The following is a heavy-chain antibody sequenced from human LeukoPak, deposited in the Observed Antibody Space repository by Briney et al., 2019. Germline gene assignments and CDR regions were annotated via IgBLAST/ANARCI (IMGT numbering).Heavy chain of an antibody. D-gene: IGHD2-21*02. CDR1: GFTFNNYG. CDR2: ISYDGSNK. V-gene: IGHV3-30*18. Sequence: GGSLRLSCAASGFTFNNYGMHWVRQAPGKGLEWVAVISYDGSNKYYADSVKGRLTISRDNSKNTLYLQMNSLRAEDTAVYYCAKDRVTRYYYYYYGMDVWGQGTTVTVSS. CDR3: AKDRVTRYYYYYYGMDV. J-gene: IGHJ6*02.